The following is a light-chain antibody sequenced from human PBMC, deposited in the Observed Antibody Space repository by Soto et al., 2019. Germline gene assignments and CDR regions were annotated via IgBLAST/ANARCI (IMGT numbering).Light chain of an antibody. CDR2: QTS. V-gene: IGKV3-11*01. CDR1: QYINPR. CDR3: QKRSNWPRT. Sequence: EIVLTQSPAPLSSFQGERVTLPARASQYINPRLAWYQPRPGQAPRLLIYQTSIRAAGIPARFSGRGSGKDFTLTISSLEPEDFAVYYCQKRSNWPRTFGQGTKVDIK. J-gene: IGKJ1*01.